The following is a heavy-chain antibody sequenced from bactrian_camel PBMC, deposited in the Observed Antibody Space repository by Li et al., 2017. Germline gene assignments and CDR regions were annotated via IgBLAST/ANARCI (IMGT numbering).Heavy chain of an antibody. V-gene: IGHV3S40*01. CDR1: GFTFGKYV. Sequence: VQLVESGGGLVQPGGSLRLPCAASGFTFGKYVMSWVRQAPGKGLEWVSTIDSAAGGTYADSVKGRFTASRDNAKNTLYLQMNSLKPEDTVMYYCAADEYNLGLARSYTYWGQGTQVTVSS. D-gene: IGHD5*01. J-gene: IGHJ4*01. CDR2: IDSAAGGT. CDR3: AADEYNLGLARSYTY.